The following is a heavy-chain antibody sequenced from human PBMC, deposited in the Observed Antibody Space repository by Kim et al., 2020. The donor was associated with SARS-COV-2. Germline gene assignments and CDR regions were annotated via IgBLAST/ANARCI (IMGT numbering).Heavy chain of an antibody. CDR2: ISRSGDST. CDR1: GFTFSSYA. D-gene: IGHD4-17*01. CDR3: TSPTYCDYVPLDY. J-gene: IGHJ4*02. V-gene: IGHV3-23*01. Sequence: GGSLRLSCAASGFTFSSYAMSWVRQAPGKGLEWVSTISRSGDSTYSADSVKGRFTISRDNSKNTLYLQMNSLRAEDTAVYYCTSPTYCDYVPLDYCGQGTLVTISS.